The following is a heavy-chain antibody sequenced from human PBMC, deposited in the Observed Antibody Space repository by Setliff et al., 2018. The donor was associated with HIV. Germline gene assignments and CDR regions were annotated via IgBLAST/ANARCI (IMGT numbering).Heavy chain of an antibody. CDR2: ISSSGSPI. Sequence: PGGSLRLSCVVSGFTFSNYKNYEMHWVRQAPGKGLEWLSYISSSGSPIYYADSVKGRFTISRDKSKNTLYLQMNSLRAEDTAFYYCSKEKFTFTVVRGVIDSWGQGTLVTVSS. J-gene: IGHJ4*02. V-gene: IGHV3-48*03. CDR1: GFTFSNY. D-gene: IGHD3-10*01. CDR3: SKEKFTFTVVRGVIDS.